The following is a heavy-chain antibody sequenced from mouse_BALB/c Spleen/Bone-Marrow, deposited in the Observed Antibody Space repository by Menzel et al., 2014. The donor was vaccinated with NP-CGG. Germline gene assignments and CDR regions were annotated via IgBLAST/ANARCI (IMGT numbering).Heavy chain of an antibody. Sequence: EVQLAESGGGLVQPGGSRKLSCAASGFTFSSFGMHWVRQAPEKGLEWVAYISSGSSTIYYADTVKGRFTISRDNPKNTLFLQMTSLRSEDTAMYYCASLTYYAMDYWGQGTSVTVSS. J-gene: IGHJ4*01. CDR3: ASLTYYAMDY. CDR2: ISSGSSTI. CDR1: GFTFSSFG. V-gene: IGHV5-17*02.